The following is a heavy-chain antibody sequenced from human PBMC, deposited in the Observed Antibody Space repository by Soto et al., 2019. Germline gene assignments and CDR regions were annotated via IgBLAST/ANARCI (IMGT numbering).Heavy chain of an antibody. J-gene: IGHJ3*02. Sequence: EVQLVESGGGLIQPGGSLRLSCAASGFTVSSNYMSWVRQAPGKGLEGVSVVYSGGSTYYADSVKGRFTISRDNSKSTLYLLMHSIRAEHTAVYSCASVPWVDAFDIWGQGTMVTVSS. V-gene: IGHV3-53*01. CDR2: VYSGGST. D-gene: IGHD1-26*01. CDR3: ASVPWVDAFDI. CDR1: GFTVSSNY.